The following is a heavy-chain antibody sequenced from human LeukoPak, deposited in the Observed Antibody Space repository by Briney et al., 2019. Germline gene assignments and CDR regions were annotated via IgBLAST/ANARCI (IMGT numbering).Heavy chain of an antibody. D-gene: IGHD3-22*01. V-gene: IGHV3-48*03. Sequence: PGGSLRLSCAASGFTFSSYEMHWVRQAPGKGLEWVSYISSSGSTIYYADSVKGRFTISRDNAKNSLYLQMNSLRAEDTAVYYCARDSLTMIVGRQKRGLDYWGQGTLVTVSS. J-gene: IGHJ4*02. CDR2: ISSSGSTI. CDR1: GFTFSSYE. CDR3: ARDSLTMIVGRQKRGLDY.